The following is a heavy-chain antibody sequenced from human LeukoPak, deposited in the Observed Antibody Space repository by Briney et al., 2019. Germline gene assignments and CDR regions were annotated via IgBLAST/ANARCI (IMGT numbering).Heavy chain of an antibody. CDR2: INHSGST. D-gene: IGHD5-24*01. Sequence: SETLSLTCAVYGGSFSGYYWSWIRQPPGKGLEWIGEINHSGSTNYNPSLTSRVTISVDTSKNQFSLKLSSVTAADTAVYYCARLRRRWLQSYFDYWGQGTLVTVSS. J-gene: IGHJ4*02. CDR3: ARLRRRWLQSYFDY. V-gene: IGHV4-34*01. CDR1: GGSFSGYY.